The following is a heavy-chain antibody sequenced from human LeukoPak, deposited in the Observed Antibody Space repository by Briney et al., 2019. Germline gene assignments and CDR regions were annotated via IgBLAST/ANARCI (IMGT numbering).Heavy chain of an antibody. CDR3: ARYGGSKYYFDY. Sequence: SETLSLTCTVAGGSISSYYWSWIRQPPGKGLEWIGYIYYSGSTNYNPSLKSRVTISVDTSKNQFSLKLSSVTAADTAVYYCARYGGSKYYFDYWGQGTLVTVSS. CDR2: IYYSGST. CDR1: GGSISSYY. J-gene: IGHJ4*02. D-gene: IGHD4-23*01. V-gene: IGHV4-59*01.